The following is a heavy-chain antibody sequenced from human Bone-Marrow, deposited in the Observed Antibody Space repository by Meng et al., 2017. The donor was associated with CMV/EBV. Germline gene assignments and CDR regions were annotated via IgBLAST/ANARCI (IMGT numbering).Heavy chain of an antibody. V-gene: IGHV3-30*02. CDR3: AREGYSSGGYYGMDV. CDR2: IRYDGSNK. J-gene: IGHJ6*02. CDR1: GFTFSSYG. Sequence: GGSLRLSCAASGFTFSSYGMHWVRQAPGKGLEWVAFIRYDGSNKYYADSVKGRFTISRDNAKNSLYLQMNSLRAEDTAVYYCAREGYSSGGYYGMDVWGQGTTVTVSS. D-gene: IGHD6-19*01.